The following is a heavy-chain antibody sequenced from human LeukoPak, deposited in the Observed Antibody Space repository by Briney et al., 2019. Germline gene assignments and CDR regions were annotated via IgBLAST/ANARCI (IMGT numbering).Heavy chain of an antibody. CDR3: ARAIDNSAAIYNY. J-gene: IGHJ4*02. V-gene: IGHV1-3*01. CDR2: INAGNGDT. D-gene: IGHD2-2*01. Sequence: ASVKVSCKASGYTFTNYVVHWVRQAPGQRPEWMGWINAGNGDTKYSQNFQGRVTITRDTSASTAYMELRSLRSDDTAVYYCARAIDNSAAIYNYWGQGTLVTVSS. CDR1: GYTFTNYV.